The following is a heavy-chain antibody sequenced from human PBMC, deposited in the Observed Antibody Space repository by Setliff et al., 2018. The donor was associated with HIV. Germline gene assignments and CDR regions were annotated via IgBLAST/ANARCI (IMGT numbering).Heavy chain of an antibody. J-gene: IGHJ4*02. D-gene: IGHD3-3*01. CDR3: ARAPSGVVIGPDY. V-gene: IGHV1-18*01. Sequence: ASVKVSCKASGYTFTNYAISWVRQAPGQGLEWMGWISAYNGNTNYAQKVQGRVTMTTDTSTSTAYMELRSLRSDDTAVYYCARAPSGVVIGPDYWGQGTLVTVSS. CDR2: ISAYNGNT. CDR1: GYTFTNYA.